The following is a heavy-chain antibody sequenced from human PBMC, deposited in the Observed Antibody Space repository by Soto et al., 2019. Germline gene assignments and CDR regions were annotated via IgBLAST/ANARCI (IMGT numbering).Heavy chain of an antibody. CDR2: INHSGST. Sequence: SETLSLTCAVYGGSFSGYYWSWIRQPPGKGLEWIGEINHSGSTNYNPSLKSRVTISVDTSKNQFSLKLSSVTAADTAVYYCARCLRITIFGVPSSNWFDPWGQGTPVTVSS. CDR3: ARCLRITIFGVPSSNWFDP. V-gene: IGHV4-34*01. D-gene: IGHD3-3*01. J-gene: IGHJ5*02. CDR1: GGSFSGYY.